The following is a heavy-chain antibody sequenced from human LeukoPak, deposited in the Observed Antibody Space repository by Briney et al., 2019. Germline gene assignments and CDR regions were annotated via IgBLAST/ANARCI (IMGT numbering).Heavy chain of an antibody. Sequence: SETLSLTCTVSGYSISSGYYWGWIRQPPGKGLEWIGSFYHSGSTYYNPSLKSRVTIAVDKSRNQFSLKLTSVIAADTAVYYCARGPTTVTRAFDYWGQGTLVTVSS. D-gene: IGHD4-17*01. CDR3: ARGPTTVTRAFDY. V-gene: IGHV4-38-2*02. J-gene: IGHJ4*02. CDR1: GYSISSGYY. CDR2: FYHSGST.